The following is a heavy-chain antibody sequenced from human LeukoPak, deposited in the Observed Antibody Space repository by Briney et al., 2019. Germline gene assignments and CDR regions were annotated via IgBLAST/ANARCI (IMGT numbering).Heavy chain of an antibody. V-gene: IGHV3-23*01. CDR2: ISGSGGST. Sequence: GGSLRLSCAASGFTFSSYAMSWVRQAPGKGLEWVSAISGSGGSTYYADSVKGRFTISRDNSKNTLYLQMNSLRAEDTAVYYCAILEGIAVAGTHYFDYWGQGTLVTVSS. CDR3: AILEGIAVAGTHYFDY. CDR1: GFTFSSYA. D-gene: IGHD6-19*01. J-gene: IGHJ4*02.